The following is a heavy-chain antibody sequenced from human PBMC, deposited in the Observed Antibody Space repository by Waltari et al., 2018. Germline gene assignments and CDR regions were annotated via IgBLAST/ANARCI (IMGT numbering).Heavy chain of an antibody. CDR3: ARDATLSARGWFDP. CDR1: GYTFMNYG. D-gene: IGHD1-1*01. CDR2: VGPSRGNA. V-gene: IGHV1-18*01. Sequence: QVELVQSGPEVKRPGASVTVSCQASGYTFMNYGIAWVRQAPGQGLEWMGWVGPSRGNAVSAPAFQDRLTMTTDRSTSTAYMELASLRSDDTAVYFCARDATLSARGWFDPWGQGTLVTVSS. J-gene: IGHJ5*02.